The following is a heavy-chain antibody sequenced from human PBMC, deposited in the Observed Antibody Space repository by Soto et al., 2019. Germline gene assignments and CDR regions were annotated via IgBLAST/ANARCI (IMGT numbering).Heavy chain of an antibody. D-gene: IGHD3-16*01. V-gene: IGHV4-31*03. Sequence: QVQLQESGPGLVKPSQTLSLTCTVSGGSISSGGYYWSWIRQHPGKGLEWIGYIYYSGSTYYNPSLKSRVTISVDMSKNQFSLKLSSVTAADTAVYYCARNEQHPSGEGVLDPWGQGTLVTVSS. CDR1: GGSISSGGYY. CDR2: IYYSGST. CDR3: ARNEQHPSGEGVLDP. J-gene: IGHJ5*02.